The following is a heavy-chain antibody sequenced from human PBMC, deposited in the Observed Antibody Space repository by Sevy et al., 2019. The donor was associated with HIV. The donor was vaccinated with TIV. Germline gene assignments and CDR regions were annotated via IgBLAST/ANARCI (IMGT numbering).Heavy chain of an antibody. CDR3: ARGDLSGTGGVWFGYYYYGMDV. Sequence: ASVKVSCKASGYTFTSYYMHWVRQAPGQGLEWMGIINPSGGSTSYAQKFQGRVTMTRDTSTSTVYMELSSLRSEVTAVYYCARGDLSGTGGVWFGYYYYGMDVWGQGTTVTVSS. CDR2: INPSGGST. J-gene: IGHJ6*02. D-gene: IGHD2-8*02. V-gene: IGHV1-46*03. CDR1: GYTFTSYY.